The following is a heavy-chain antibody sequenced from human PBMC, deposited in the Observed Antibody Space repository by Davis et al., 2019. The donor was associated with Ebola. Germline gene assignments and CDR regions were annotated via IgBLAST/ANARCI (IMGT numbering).Heavy chain of an antibody. V-gene: IGHV7-4-1*01. J-gene: IGHJ4*02. Sequence: ASVKVSCKASGYTFTSYAMNWVRQAPGQGLEWMGWINTNTGNPTYAQGFTGRFVFSLDTSVSTAKAEDTAVYYCARGRAVTDYWGQGTLVSVTS. CDR2: INTNTGNP. CDR3: ARGRAVTDY. CDR1: GYTFTSYA. D-gene: IGHD6-19*01.